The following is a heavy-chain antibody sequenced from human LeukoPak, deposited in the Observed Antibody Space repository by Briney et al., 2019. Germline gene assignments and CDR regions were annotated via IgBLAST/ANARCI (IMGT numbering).Heavy chain of an antibody. CDR3: ATLPEAVVISKYAFDI. CDR2: INHSGST. Sequence: SETLSLTCAVYGGSFSGYYWSWIRQPPGKGLEWIGEINHSGSTNYNPSLKSRVTISVDTSKNQFSLKLSSVTAADTAVYYCATLPEAVVISKYAFDIWGQGTMVTVSS. V-gene: IGHV4-34*01. D-gene: IGHD2-21*01. CDR1: GGSFSGYY. J-gene: IGHJ3*02.